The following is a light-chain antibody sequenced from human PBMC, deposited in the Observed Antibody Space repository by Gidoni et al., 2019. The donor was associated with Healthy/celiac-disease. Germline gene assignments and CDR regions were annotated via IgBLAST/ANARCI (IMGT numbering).Light chain of an antibody. Sequence: QSVLTQPHYVSGAPGQRVTIPCTGYSANIGAGYDVNWYQQVPVKAPKLLIYCNNNRPSGVPDRFSGAKSGTSASLAITALQAEDEADYYCQSYDSSLRGVFGGGTKLPVL. CDR1: SANIGAGYD. V-gene: IGLV1-40*01. CDR3: QSYDSSLRGV. J-gene: IGLJ2*01. CDR2: CNN.